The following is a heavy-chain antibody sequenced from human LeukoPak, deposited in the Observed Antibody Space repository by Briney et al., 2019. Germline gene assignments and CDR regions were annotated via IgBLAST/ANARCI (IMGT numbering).Heavy chain of an antibody. CDR1: XXSLSDKY. D-gene: IGHD5-12*01. Sequence: KPSEXLSXXXXXXXXSLSDKYWSWIRQPPGKGLEWIGEINPSVRTNYNPSLKSRVTMSIDTSKNQFSLKLSSVTAEDTAVYYCARLSGYHFDYWGQGALVTVSS. V-gene: IGHV4-34*01. CDR2: INPSVRT. CDR3: ARLSGYHFDY. J-gene: IGHJ4*02.